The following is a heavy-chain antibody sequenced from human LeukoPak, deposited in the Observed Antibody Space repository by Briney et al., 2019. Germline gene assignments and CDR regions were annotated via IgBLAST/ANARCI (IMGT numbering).Heavy chain of an antibody. V-gene: IGHV4-34*01. J-gene: IGHJ5*02. Sequence: LETLSLTCAVYGVSFSGYYWSWIRQPPGKGLEWIGEINHSGSTNYNPSLKSRVTISVDTSKNQFSLKLSSVTAADTAVYYCARGGRKQQLVLYPRWFDPWGQGTLVTVSS. CDR2: INHSGST. CDR1: GVSFSGYY. CDR3: ARGGRKQQLVLYPRWFDP. D-gene: IGHD6-13*01.